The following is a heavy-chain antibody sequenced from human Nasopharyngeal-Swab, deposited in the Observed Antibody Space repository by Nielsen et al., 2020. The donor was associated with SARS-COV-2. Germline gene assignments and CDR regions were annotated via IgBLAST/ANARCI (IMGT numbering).Heavy chain of an antibody. Sequence: SETLSLTCTVSGDSISYYYWNWIRQPPGKGLEWIGYIYYSGTSNYNPSLKSRVTISVDTSKNQFSLNLSSVTAADTAVYYCARSLRGGSGWYEAYYYYGMDVWGQGTTVTVSS. D-gene: IGHD6-19*01. V-gene: IGHV4-59*13. CDR3: ARSLRGGSGWYEAYYYYGMDV. J-gene: IGHJ6*02. CDR1: GDSISYYY. CDR2: IYYSGTS.